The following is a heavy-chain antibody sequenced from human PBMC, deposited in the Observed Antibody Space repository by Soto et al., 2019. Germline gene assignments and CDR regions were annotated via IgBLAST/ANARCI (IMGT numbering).Heavy chain of an antibody. CDR2: ISAYNGNT. J-gene: IGHJ6*02. D-gene: IGHD3-3*01. CDR1: GYTFTSYG. V-gene: IGHV1-18*01. Sequence: ASVKVSCKASGYTFTSYGISWVRQAPGQGLEWMGWISAYNGNTNYAQKLQGRVTMTTDTSTSTAYMELRSLRSDDTAVYYCARDGEISLYYDPYYYGMDVWGQGTTVTVSS. CDR3: ARDGEISLYYDPYYYGMDV.